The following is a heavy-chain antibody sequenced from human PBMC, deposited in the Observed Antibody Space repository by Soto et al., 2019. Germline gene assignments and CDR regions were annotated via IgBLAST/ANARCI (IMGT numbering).Heavy chain of an antibody. D-gene: IGHD3-22*01. CDR3: ARAYYDSSGYYLDY. CDR1: GYTFTGYY. CDR2: INPNSGGT. V-gene: IGHV1-2*02. J-gene: IGHJ4*02. Sequence: ASVKVSCKASGYTFTGYYMHWVRQAPGQGLEWMGWINPNSGGTNYAQKFQGRVTMTRDTSISTAYMELSRLRSDDTAVYYCARAYYDSSGYYLDYWGQGTLVTVSS.